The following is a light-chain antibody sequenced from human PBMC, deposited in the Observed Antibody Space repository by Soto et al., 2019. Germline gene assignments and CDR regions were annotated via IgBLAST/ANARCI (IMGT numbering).Light chain of an antibody. J-gene: IGKJ2*01. Sequence: IFVTQSPLSLPVNPGEPASISCKSNQSLPHSNGYNYLDWYLQKPGQSPQLLIYLGSNRASGVPDRFSGSGSGTDFTLKISRVEAEDVGVYYCMQALQTPYMYTFGQGTKVDIK. CDR3: MQALQTPYMYT. CDR1: QSLPHSNGYNY. V-gene: IGKV2-28*01. CDR2: LGS.